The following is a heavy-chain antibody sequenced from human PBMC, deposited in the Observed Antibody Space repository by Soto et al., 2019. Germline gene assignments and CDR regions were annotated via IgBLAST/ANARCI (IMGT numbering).Heavy chain of an antibody. D-gene: IGHD2-15*01. Sequence: LRVSCRVGGFTFNTCGMHWVSKAPGKGLEWVAIIWYDGSNKYYADSVKGRFTISRDNSRNTLYLQMNSLRAEDTALYYCARADCTGAYCYSWPFNYGVDVWGQGTTVTVS. CDR1: GFTFNTCG. CDR2: IWYDGSNK. J-gene: IGHJ6*02. CDR3: ARADCTGAYCYSWPFNYGVDV. V-gene: IGHV3-33*08.